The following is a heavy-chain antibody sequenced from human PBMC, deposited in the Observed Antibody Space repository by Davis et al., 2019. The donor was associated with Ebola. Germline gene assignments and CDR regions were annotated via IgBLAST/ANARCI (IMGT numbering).Heavy chain of an antibody. Sequence: PGGSLRLSCAVDGGSLSDYFWGWIRQPPGKGLEWIGEINPRGKAKYNPSLKSRATLSIDTSRKQISLKLTSLTAADAAVYYCASPHQIRGKDYFDCWGQGTLVTVSS. CDR3: ASPHQIRGKDYFDC. D-gene: IGHD2-2*01. V-gene: IGHV4-34*01. CDR1: GGSLSDYF. J-gene: IGHJ4*02. CDR2: INPRGKA.